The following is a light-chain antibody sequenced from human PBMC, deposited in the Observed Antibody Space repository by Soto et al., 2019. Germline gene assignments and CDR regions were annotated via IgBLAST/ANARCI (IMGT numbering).Light chain of an antibody. J-gene: IGLJ2*01. V-gene: IGLV2-23*03. CDR2: EGS. CDR3: CSYSDSSTLVV. CDR1: SSDVGNYNL. Sequence: QSVLTQPASVSGSPGQSITISCTGTSSDVGNYNLVSWYQQHPGKAPKLMIYEGSERPSGVSNRFSGSKSGNTASLTISGLQPEDEADYYCCSYSDSSTLVVFGGGTKLTVL.